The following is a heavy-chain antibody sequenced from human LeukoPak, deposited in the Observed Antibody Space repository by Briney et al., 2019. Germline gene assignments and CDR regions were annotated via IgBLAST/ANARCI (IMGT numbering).Heavy chain of an antibody. J-gene: IGHJ4*02. CDR3: TRVGDDYGDYKPQLSDY. D-gene: IGHD4-17*01. V-gene: IGHV3-49*03. CDR1: GFTFGDYA. Sequence: GGSLRLSCTASGFTFGDYAMSWFRQAPGKGLEWVSFIRSKTYGGTTEYAASVKGRFTISRDDSKSIAYLHMDSLKTEDTAVYYCTRVGDDYGDYKPQLSDYWGQGTLVTVSS. CDR2: IRSKTYGGTT.